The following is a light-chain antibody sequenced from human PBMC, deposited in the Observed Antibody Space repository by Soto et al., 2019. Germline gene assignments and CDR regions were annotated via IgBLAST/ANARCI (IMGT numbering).Light chain of an antibody. CDR1: QSVSSDY. V-gene: IGKV3-20*01. J-gene: IGKJ1*01. CDR2: GAS. CDR3: QQYHTSRT. Sequence: EIVLTQSPGTLSLSPGEGATLSCRASQSVSSDYLAWYQKKPGQAPRLLIYGASSRATGIPDRFSGSGSGTDFTLTISRLEPEDSAVYYCQQYHTSRTFGQGTKLDIK.